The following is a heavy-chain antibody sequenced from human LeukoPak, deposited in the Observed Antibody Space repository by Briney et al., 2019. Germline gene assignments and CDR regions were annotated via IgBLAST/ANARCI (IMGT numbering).Heavy chain of an antibody. J-gene: IGHJ4*02. CDR1: GFTFSNAW. Sequence: GGSLRLSCAASGFTFSNAWMSWVRQAPGKGLEWVGRIKSKTDGGTTDYAAPVEGRFTISRDDSKNTLYLQMNSLRAEDTAVYYCAKILGSYWTPGYDYWGQGTLVTVSS. CDR2: IKSKTDGGTT. D-gene: IGHD1-26*01. CDR3: AKILGSYWTPGYDY. V-gene: IGHV3-15*01.